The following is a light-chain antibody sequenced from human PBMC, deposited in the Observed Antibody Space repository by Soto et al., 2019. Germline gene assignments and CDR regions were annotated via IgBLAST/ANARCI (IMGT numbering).Light chain of an antibody. CDR2: EVI. CDR3: ISYTTSSTLLYV. Sequence: QSALTQPASVSGSPGQSITISCTGTSSDVGGYNSVSWYQQHPGKAPKLMIYEVINRPSGVSNLFSGSKSGNTSSLTISGLQAYDEDDSDCISYTTSSTLLYVFGTGTKVTIL. J-gene: IGLJ1*01. V-gene: IGLV2-14*01. CDR1: SSDVGGYNS.